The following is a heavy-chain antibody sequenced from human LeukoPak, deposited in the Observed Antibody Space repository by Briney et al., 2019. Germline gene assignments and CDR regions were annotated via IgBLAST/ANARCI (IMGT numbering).Heavy chain of an antibody. CDR1: GGSFSGYY. D-gene: IGHD3-22*01. V-gene: IGHV4-34*01. CDR3: ARVVVITSQVDY. Sequence: SETLSLTCAVYGGSFSGYYWSWIRQPPGKGLEWIGEINHSGSTNYNPSLKSRVTISVDTSKNQFSLKLSSVTAADTAVYYCARVVVITSQVDYWGQGTLVTVSS. CDR2: INHSGST. J-gene: IGHJ4*02.